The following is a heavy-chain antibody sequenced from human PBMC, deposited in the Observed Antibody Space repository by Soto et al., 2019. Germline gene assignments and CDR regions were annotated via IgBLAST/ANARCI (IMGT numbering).Heavy chain of an antibody. Sequence: SETLSLTCTVSGGSISSGGYYWSWIRQHPGKGLEWIGYIYYSGSTYYNPSLKSRVTISVDTSKNQFSLKLSSVTAADTAVYYCAREGGSGWRMNWFDPWGQGTLVTSPQ. J-gene: IGHJ5*02. V-gene: IGHV4-31*03. CDR1: GGSISSGGYY. D-gene: IGHD6-19*01. CDR3: AREGGSGWRMNWFDP. CDR2: IYYSGST.